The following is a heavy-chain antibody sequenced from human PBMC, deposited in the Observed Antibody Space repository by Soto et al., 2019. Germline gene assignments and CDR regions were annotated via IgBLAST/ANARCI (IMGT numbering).Heavy chain of an antibody. Sequence: QVQLQESGPGLVKPSETLSLTCTVSGGSVSSGSYYWSWIRQPPGKGLEWIGYIYYSGSTNYNPSLKSRVTISVDKSKNQFSLKLSSVTAADTAVYYCAMVVLVEGWFDPWGQGPLVTVSS. CDR3: AMVVLVEGWFDP. CDR2: IYYSGST. V-gene: IGHV4-61*01. D-gene: IGHD2-15*01. CDR1: GGSVSSGSYY. J-gene: IGHJ5*02.